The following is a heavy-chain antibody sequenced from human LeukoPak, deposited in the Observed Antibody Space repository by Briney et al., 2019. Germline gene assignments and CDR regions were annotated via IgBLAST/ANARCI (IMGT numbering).Heavy chain of an antibody. CDR2: IWYDGSNK. J-gene: IGHJ4*02. Sequence: GGSLRLSCAASGFTFSSYGMHWVRQAPGKGLEWVAVIWYDGSNKYYADSVKGRLTISRDNSKNTLYLQMNSLRAEDTAVYYCAKDRFRGVTGYFDYWGQGTLVTVSS. V-gene: IGHV3-30*02. CDR1: GFTFSSYG. CDR3: AKDRFRGVTGYFDY. D-gene: IGHD3-10*01.